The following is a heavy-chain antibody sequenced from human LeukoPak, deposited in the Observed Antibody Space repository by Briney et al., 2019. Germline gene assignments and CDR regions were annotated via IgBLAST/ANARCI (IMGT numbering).Heavy chain of an antibody. V-gene: IGHV3-48*02. CDR2: ISSSSGTI. Sequence: GGSLRLSCAASGFTFSSYSMNWVRQAPGKGLEWVSYISSSSGTIYYADSVKGRFTISRDNAKNSLYLQTNSLRDEDTAVYYCARDTSFDPWGQGTLVTVSS. CDR3: ARDTSFDP. J-gene: IGHJ5*02. CDR1: GFTFSSYS.